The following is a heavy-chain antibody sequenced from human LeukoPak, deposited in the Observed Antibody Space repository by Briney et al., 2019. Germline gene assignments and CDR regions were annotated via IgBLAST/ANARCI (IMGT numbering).Heavy chain of an antibody. V-gene: IGHV4-4*09. J-gene: IGHJ2*01. CDR3: ARRIQLWSYWHFDL. D-gene: IGHD5-18*01. CDR2: MFDRGSP. Sequence: SETLSLTCSVSGGSITGYSWGWVRQTPGKGLECIGYMFDRGSPNHHPSLQNRVTTSVDTSKNEFYLRLTSVTAADTAVYYCARRIQLWSYWHFDLWGRGTLVTVSS. CDR1: GGSITGYS.